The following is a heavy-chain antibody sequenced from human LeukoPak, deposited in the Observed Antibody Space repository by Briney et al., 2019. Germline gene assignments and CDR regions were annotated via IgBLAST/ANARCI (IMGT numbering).Heavy chain of an antibody. V-gene: IGHV4-28*01. CDR2: IYYSGST. J-gene: IGHJ4*02. CDR3: ARIDQLAAAAH. CDR1: GYSISSSNW. Sequence: SETLSLTCAVSGYSISSSNWWGWIRQPPGKGLEWIGYIYYSGSTYYNPSLKSRVTMSVDTSKNQFSLKLGSVTAVDTAVYYCARIDQLAAAAHWGQGTLVTVSS. D-gene: IGHD6-13*01.